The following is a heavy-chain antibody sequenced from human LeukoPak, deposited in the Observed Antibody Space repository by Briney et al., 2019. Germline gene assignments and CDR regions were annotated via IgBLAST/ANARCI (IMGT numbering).Heavy chain of an antibody. J-gene: IGHJ4*02. V-gene: IGHV3-21*01. Sequence: GGSLRLSCAASGFSFSSYWMSWVRQAPGQGLEWVSSISSSSSYIYYADSVKGRFTISRDNAKNSLYLQMNSLRAEDTAVYYCARDRANYGSGSSSFDYWGQGTLVTVSS. CDR3: ARDRANYGSGSSSFDY. CDR2: ISSSSSYI. CDR1: GFSFSSYW. D-gene: IGHD3-10*01.